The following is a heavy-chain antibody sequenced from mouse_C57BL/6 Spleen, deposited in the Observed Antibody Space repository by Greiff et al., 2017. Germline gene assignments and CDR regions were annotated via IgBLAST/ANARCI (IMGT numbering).Heavy chain of an antibody. J-gene: IGHJ2*01. Sequence: EVKLVESGGGLVKPGGSLKLSCAASGFTFSDYGMHWVRQAPEKGLEWVAYISSGSSTIYYADTVKGRFTISRDNAKNTLFLQMTSLRSEDTAMYYCARNWAYYFDYCGQGTTLTVSS. CDR2: ISSGSSTI. V-gene: IGHV5-17*01. CDR1: GFTFSDYG. CDR3: ARNWAYYFDY. D-gene: IGHD4-1*01.